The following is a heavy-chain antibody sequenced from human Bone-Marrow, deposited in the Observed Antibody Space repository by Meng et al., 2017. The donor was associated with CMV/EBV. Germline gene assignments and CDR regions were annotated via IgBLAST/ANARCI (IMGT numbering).Heavy chain of an antibody. Sequence: GGSLRLSCAASGFTFSTYWMGWVRQVPGKGLEWVSSISSSSSYIYYADSVKGRFTISRDNAKNSLYLQMNSLRAEDTAVYYCARGKQSINWFDPWGQGTLVTVSS. D-gene: IGHD2-21*01. J-gene: IGHJ5*02. CDR3: ARGKQSINWFDP. CDR1: GFTFSTYW. V-gene: IGHV3-21*01. CDR2: ISSSSSYI.